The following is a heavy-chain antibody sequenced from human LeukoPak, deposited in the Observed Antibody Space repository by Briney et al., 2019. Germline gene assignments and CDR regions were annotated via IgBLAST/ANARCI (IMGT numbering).Heavy chain of an antibody. CDR3: AARESSGWPIFDS. CDR2: INQDGSEK. D-gene: IGHD6-19*01. V-gene: IGHV3-7*01. CDR1: GFTFSSYL. Sequence: PGGSLRLSCVASGFTFSSYLMSWVRPAPGKGLECVANINQDGSEKYYVDSVKGRFTISRDNAKNSLYLQMNSLRAEDTAVYYCAARESSGWPIFDSWGQGSLVTVSS. J-gene: IGHJ4*02.